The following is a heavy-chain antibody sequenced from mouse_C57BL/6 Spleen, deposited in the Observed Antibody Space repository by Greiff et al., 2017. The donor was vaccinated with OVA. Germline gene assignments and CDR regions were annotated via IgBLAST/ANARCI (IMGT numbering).Heavy chain of an antibody. V-gene: IGHV1-22*01. CDR2: INPNNGGT. J-gene: IGHJ1*03. D-gene: IGHD4-1*02. Sequence: VQLQQSGPELVKPGASVKMSCKASGYTFTDYNMHWVKQSHGKSLEWIGYINPNNGGTSYNQKFKGKATLTVNKSSSTAYMELRSLTSDDSAVYYCARYPTVSYWYFDVWGTGTTVTVSS. CDR1: GYTFTDYN. CDR3: ARYPTVSYWYFDV.